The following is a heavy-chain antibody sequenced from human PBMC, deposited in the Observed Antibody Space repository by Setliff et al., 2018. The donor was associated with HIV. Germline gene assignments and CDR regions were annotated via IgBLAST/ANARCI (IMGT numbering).Heavy chain of an antibody. CDR2: VFYSGSA. D-gene: IGHD2-8*01. J-gene: IGHJ4*01. V-gene: IGHV4-59*01. CDR3: AREKNGYFDS. Sequence: SETLSLTCAVSAGSISSYYWSWIRQPPGKGLEWIGYVFYSGSANYNPSLKSRVTISVDTSKNQFSLTVTPVTAADTAVYYCAREKNGYFDSWGQGTLVTVSS. CDR1: AGSISSYY.